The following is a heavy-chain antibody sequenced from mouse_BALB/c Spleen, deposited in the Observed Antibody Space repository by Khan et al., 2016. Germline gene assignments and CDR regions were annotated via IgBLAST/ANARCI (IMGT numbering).Heavy chain of an antibody. D-gene: IGHD2-13*01. Sequence: EVELVESGGGLVQPGGSLRLSCATSGFTFTDYYISWVRQPPGKALEWLGFIRNKANGYTTEYSASVQGQFTISRDNSQNILYLQMNTLRAEDSATDYCARDMVTGVYWYFDVWGAGTTVTVSS. J-gene: IGHJ1*01. CDR2: IRNKANGYTT. V-gene: IGHV7-3*02. CDR3: ARDMVTGVYWYFDV. CDR1: GFTFTDYY.